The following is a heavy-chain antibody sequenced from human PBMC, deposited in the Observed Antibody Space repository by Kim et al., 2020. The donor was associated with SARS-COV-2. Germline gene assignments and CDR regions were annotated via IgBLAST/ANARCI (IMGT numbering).Heavy chain of an antibody. CDR3: ARTYCSSTSCYRDS. V-gene: IGHV3-48*03. CDR1: GFTFSNYE. J-gene: IGHJ4*02. D-gene: IGHD2-2*02. CDR2: ISSSGSTI. Sequence: GGSLRLSCAASGFTFSNYEMNWVRQAPGKGLEWVSHISSSGSTIYYADSVKGRFTISRDNAKKSLYLQINSLRAEDTALYYCARTYCSSTSCYRDSWGQGTLVTVSS.